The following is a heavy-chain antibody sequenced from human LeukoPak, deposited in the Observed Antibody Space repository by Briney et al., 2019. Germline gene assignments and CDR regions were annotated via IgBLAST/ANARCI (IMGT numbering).Heavy chain of an antibody. V-gene: IGHV3-43*02. D-gene: IGHD2-8*02. J-gene: IGHJ4*02. CDR2: ISADGGST. CDR3: AREKYSTGYYYFDY. Sequence: GGSLRLSCVASGLNFDDSAMHWVRQAPGKGLEWVSLISADGGSTFSADSVRGRFTISRDNSKNTLYLQMNSLRAEDTAVYYCAREKYSTGYYYFDYWGQGTLVTVSS. CDR1: GLNFDDSA.